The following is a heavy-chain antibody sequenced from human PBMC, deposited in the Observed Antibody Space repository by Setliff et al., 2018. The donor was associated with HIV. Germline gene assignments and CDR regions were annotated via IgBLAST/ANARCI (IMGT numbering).Heavy chain of an antibody. J-gene: IGHJ4*02. CDR3: ARVPPDRGGYSIFDS. CDR1: GFTISHHW. V-gene: IGHV3-7*03. Sequence: GGSLRLSCAASGFTISHHWMTWVRQASGKGLEWVANIKQDGTENYYVDSVKGRFTISRDNAKNSLYLQMNSLRAEDTAMYYCARVPPDRGGYSIFDSWGQGTLVTVSS. D-gene: IGHD3-22*01. CDR2: IKQDGTEN.